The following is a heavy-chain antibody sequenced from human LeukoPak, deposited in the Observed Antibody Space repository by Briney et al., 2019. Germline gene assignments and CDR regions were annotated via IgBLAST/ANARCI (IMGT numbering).Heavy chain of an antibody. CDR3: ARGLVTSGGADY. J-gene: IGHJ4*02. CDR1: GYTFTSYD. CDR2: MNPNSGNT. Sequence: ASVTVSCKASGYTFTSYDINWVRQATGQGLEWMGWMNPNSGNTGYAQKFQGRVTMTRNTSISTAYMELSSLRSEDTAMYYCARGLVTSGGADYWGQGTLVTVSS. D-gene: IGHD4-23*01. V-gene: IGHV1-8*01.